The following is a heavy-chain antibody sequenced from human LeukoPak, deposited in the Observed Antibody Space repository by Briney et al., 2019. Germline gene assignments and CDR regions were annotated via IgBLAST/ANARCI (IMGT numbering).Heavy chain of an antibody. CDR2: ISGDGGST. V-gene: IGHV3-43*02. J-gene: IGHJ1*01. Sequence: GGSLRLSCAASGFTFDNYAIHWVRQAPGKGLERVSLISGDGGSTYYADSMKGRFTISRDNSKNSLYLQMNSLRTEDTALCYCARDSQEFFQHWGQGTLVTVSS. CDR1: GFTFDNYA. CDR3: ARDSQEFFQH.